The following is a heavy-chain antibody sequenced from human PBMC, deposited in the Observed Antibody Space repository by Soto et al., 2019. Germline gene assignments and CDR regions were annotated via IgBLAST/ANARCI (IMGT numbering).Heavy chain of an antibody. J-gene: IGHJ4*02. D-gene: IGHD3-22*01. V-gene: IGHV3-23*01. Sequence: PGGSLRLSCAASGFTFTRYMTWVRQAPGKGLEWVSAISGSGAGTYYADSVKGRFTISRDNSKNTLYLQMNSLRAEDTAVYYYDSSGAAPARYYFDYWGQGTLVTVSS. CDR2: ISGSGAGT. CDR1: GFTFTRY. CDR3: DSSGAAPARYYFDY.